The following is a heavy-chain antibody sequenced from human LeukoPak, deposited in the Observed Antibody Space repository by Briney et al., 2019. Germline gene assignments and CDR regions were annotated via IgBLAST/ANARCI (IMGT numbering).Heavy chain of an antibody. J-gene: IGHJ4*02. D-gene: IGHD2-2*01. CDR1: GASISSGGYS. Sequence: SETLSLTCAVSGASISSGGYSWSWIRQPPGKGLEWIGCIYHTGSTHYNPSLKSRVTMSVDTSKNQFSLNLNSVTAADTAVYYCASPVLGGTSSEGSFDYWGQGTLVTVSS. CDR2: IYHTGST. CDR3: ASPVLGGTSSEGSFDY. V-gene: IGHV4-30-2*01.